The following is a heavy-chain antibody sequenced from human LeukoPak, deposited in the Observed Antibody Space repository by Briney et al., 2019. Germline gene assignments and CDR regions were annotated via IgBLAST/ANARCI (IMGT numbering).Heavy chain of an antibody. J-gene: IGHJ4*02. V-gene: IGHV3-23*01. D-gene: IGHD5-18*01. CDR2: IASCGNT. Sequence: GGPLRLPCSASGLTFSTYAMRWLRQAPGKGGEWVSSIASCGNTYYADYVKRRFTISRDNSKNTLYLQIHSLRAEDTAVYYCVHNSYPWIHLWEGSYWGQGTLLTVSS. CDR3: VHNSYPWIHLWEGSY. CDR1: GLTFSTYA.